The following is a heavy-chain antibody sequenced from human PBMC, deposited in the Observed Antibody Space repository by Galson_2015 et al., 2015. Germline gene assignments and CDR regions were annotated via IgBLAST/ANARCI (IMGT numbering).Heavy chain of an antibody. V-gene: IGHV3-33*01. CDR2: IWYDGSNK. CDR1: GFTFSSYG. D-gene: IGHD4-23*01. CDR3: ARDTGTVVTRGGFDY. Sequence: SLRLSCAASGFTFSSYGMHWVRQAPGKGLEWVAVIWYDGSNKYYADSVKGRFTISRDNSKNTLYLQMNSLRAEDTAVYYCARDTGTVVTRGGFDYWGQGTLVTVSS. J-gene: IGHJ4*02.